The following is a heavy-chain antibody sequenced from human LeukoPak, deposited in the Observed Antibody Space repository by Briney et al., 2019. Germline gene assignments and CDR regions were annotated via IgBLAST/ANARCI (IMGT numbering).Heavy chain of an antibody. J-gene: IGHJ4*02. V-gene: IGHV3-23*01. D-gene: IGHD3-9*01. Sequence: GASLRLSCAASGFTFSNYAMSWVRQAPGKGLEWVSAITGGGSGIYYADSMKSRFTISRDNSKNTLYLQINSLRAEDTAVYYCAKWGDYDVLTGFYVSDYWGQGTLVTVSS. CDR1: GFTFSNYA. CDR3: AKWGDYDVLTGFYVSDY. CDR2: ITGGGSGI.